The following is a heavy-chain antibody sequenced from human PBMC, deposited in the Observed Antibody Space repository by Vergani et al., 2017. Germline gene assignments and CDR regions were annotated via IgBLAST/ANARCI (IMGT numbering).Heavy chain of an antibody. J-gene: IGHJ5*02. CDR2: IYYSGST. CDR3: ARSHDNSGYYLHANWFDP. CDR1: GGSIFSYY. D-gene: IGHD3-22*01. V-gene: IGHV4-59*01. Sequence: QVQLQESGPGLVKPSETLSLTCTVSGGSIFSYYWSWIRQPPGKGLEWIGYIYYSGSTDYDPSLKSRVTISVDTSKNQFSLKVNSVTAADTAVSYCARSHDNSGYYLHANWFDPWGQGTLVTVSS.